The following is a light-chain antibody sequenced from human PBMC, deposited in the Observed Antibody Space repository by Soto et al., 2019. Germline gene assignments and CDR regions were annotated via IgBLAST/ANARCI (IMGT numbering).Light chain of an antibody. Sequence: QSALTQPASVSGSPGQSITISCTGTSSDVGGYNYVSWYQQHPGKAPKLMIYDVSNRPSGIADRFSGSKSGNTASLTISGRQAEDEAAYYCNSYTSTSTLVVFGTGTKLTVL. CDR3: NSYTSTSTLVV. J-gene: IGLJ1*01. CDR2: DVS. V-gene: IGLV2-14*01. CDR1: SSDVGGYNY.